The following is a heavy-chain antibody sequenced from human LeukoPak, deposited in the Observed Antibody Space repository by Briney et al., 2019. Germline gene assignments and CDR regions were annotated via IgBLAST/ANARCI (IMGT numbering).Heavy chain of an antibody. CDR2: ISGGGGAT. CDR1: GFTFSSYA. Sequence: PGGSLRLSCAASGFTFSSYAMSWVRQAPGKGLEWVSAISGGGGATFYADSVKGRFTISRDNSKNTLYLQMNSLRAEDTAVYYCARDGSSWSLTWIDYYYGMDVWGQGTTVTVSS. CDR3: ARDGSSWSLTWIDYYYGMDV. J-gene: IGHJ6*02. D-gene: IGHD6-13*01. V-gene: IGHV3-23*01.